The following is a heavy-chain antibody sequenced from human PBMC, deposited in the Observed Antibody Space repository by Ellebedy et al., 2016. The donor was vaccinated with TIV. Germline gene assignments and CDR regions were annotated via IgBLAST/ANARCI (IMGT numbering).Heavy chain of an antibody. V-gene: IGHV3-7*01. J-gene: IGHJ4*02. CDR3: ARDPFNGALDY. CDR2: INPDGSQR. D-gene: IGHD4-17*01. Sequence: GESLKISXLASAFTFNNDWMAWVRQVPGKGLEWVALINPDGSQREYVDSVKGRFTISRDNAQNSLYLRMNSLRAEDTALYYCARDPFNGALDYWGQGTLVTVSS. CDR1: AFTFNNDW.